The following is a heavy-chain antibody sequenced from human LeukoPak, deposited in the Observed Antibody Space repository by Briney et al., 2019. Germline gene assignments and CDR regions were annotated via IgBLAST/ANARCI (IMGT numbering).Heavy chain of an antibody. D-gene: IGHD3-10*01. Sequence: GGSLRLSCAASGFIFSSCTMSWVRQAPGKGLEWVSTISGSGSSTYYADSVKGRFTISRDNSKTTLYLQMKSLRADDTAVYYCAKTRSYYGSGSSMYYFDYWGQGTLVTVFS. J-gene: IGHJ4*02. V-gene: IGHV3-23*01. CDR3: AKTRSYYGSGSSMYYFDY. CDR2: ISGSGSST. CDR1: GFIFSSCT.